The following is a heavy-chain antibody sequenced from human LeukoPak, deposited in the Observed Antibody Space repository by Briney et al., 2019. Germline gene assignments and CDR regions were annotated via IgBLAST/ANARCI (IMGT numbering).Heavy chain of an antibody. Sequence: SSETLSLTCTVSGDSVRSFHWSWIRQPPGKGLEWIGHMYYSGSTNYNPSLKSRVTISVDTSKNQFSLKLSSVTAADTAVYYCAKTLKYYYDSSGDGAFDIWGQGTMVTASS. CDR2: MYYSGST. J-gene: IGHJ3*02. CDR1: GDSVRSFH. V-gene: IGHV4-59*02. CDR3: AKTLKYYYDSSGDGAFDI. D-gene: IGHD3-22*01.